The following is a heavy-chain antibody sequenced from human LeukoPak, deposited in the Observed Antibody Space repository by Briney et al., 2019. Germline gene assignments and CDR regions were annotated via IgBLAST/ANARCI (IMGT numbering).Heavy chain of an antibody. D-gene: IGHD5-12*01. J-gene: IGHJ6*02. Sequence: SETLSLTCTVSGGTISSSSYYWGWIRQPPGKGLEWIGGISYSGSTYYNPSLKSRVTISVDTSKNQFSVKLSSVTAADTAEYYCARFVNIVATVSGMDVWGQGAPVTVSS. CDR1: GGTISSSSYY. CDR3: ARFVNIVATVSGMDV. V-gene: IGHV4-39*01. CDR2: ISYSGST.